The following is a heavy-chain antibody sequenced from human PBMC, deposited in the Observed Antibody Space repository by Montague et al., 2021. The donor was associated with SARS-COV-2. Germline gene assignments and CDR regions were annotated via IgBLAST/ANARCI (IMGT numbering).Heavy chain of an antibody. CDR3: ARDYSSGCFECIDF. J-gene: IGHJ4*02. V-gene: IGHV3-21*01. CDR2: ISSSGSYI. Sequence: SLRLSCAASGFTFSSYTMSWVRQAPGKGLEWVSSISSSGSYIYYADSVKGRFTISRDNAKNSLYLQMNSLRAEDTAVYYCARDYSSGCFECIDFWGQGTMVTVSS. D-gene: IGHD6-19*01. CDR1: GFTFSSYT.